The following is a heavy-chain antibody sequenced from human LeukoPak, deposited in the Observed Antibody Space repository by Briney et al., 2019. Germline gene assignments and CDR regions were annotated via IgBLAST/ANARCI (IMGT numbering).Heavy chain of an antibody. CDR1: GFTLSSYA. CDR3: AKAPVTTCRGAFCYPFDY. D-gene: IGHD2-15*01. J-gene: IGHJ4*02. V-gene: IGHV3-23*01. CDR2: ISDTGNT. Sequence: GGSLRLSCAASGFTLSSYAMSWVRQAPGKGLEWVSAISDTGNTYHADSVKGCFTISRDSSKNTLFLQMNRLRPEDAAVYYCAKAPVTTCRGAFCYPFDYWGLGTLVTVSS.